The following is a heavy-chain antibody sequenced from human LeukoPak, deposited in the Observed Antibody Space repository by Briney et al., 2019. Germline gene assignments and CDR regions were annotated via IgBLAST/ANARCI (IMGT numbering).Heavy chain of an antibody. CDR3: ARVVYDSSGYYYRQYYFDY. V-gene: IGHV4-39*07. CDR1: GGSISSSSYY. J-gene: IGHJ4*02. CDR2: IYYSGST. Sequence: SETLSLTCTVSGGSISSSSYYWGWIRQPPGKGLEWIGSIYYSGSTYYNPSLKSRVTISVDTSKNQFSLKLSSVTAADTAVYYCARVVYDSSGYYYRQYYFDYWGQGTLVTVSS. D-gene: IGHD3-22*01.